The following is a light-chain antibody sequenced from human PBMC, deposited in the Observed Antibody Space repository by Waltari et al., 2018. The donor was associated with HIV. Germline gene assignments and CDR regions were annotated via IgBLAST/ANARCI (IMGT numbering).Light chain of an antibody. J-gene: IGLJ2*01. CDR1: NIGGKN. V-gene: IGLV3-21*02. CDR2: DYT. Sequence: SFVLTQPPSVSVAPGQTARITCGGNNIGGKNVHWYQQKPGQAPVVVVHDYTDRPSGIPERFSGSNSGNTATLTISRVEAGDEADYHCQVWDTSSDHVIFGGGTKLTVL. CDR3: QVWDTSSDHVI.